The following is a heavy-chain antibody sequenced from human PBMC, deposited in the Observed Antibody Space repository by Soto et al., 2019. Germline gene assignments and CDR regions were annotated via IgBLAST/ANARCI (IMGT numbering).Heavy chain of an antibody. V-gene: IGHV2-70*01. Sequence: KSGPTLVNLTHTLTLTWTFCGFSLITSGMGGGWIRQPPGKALEWLALVDWDDDKYYSTSLKTRLTISKDTYNNQVVLTMTNMDPMDSATYYCARGYTRSLFYFDYWGQGTLVTVSS. CDR1: GFSLITSGMG. CDR2: VDWDDDK. CDR3: ARGYTRSLFYFDY. D-gene: IGHD2-2*02. J-gene: IGHJ4*02.